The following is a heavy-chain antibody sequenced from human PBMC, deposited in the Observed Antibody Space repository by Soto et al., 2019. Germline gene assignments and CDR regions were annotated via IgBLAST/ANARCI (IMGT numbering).Heavy chain of an antibody. D-gene: IGHD2-21*02. CDR3: TRRAGCGGDCFSNFDY. V-gene: IGHV5-51*01. J-gene: IGHJ4*02. CDR2: IYPCDSDT. CDR1: GDSCTNYW. Sequence: EFLKTSFTGAGDSCTNYWIGWVRQIPGKGLEWMGIIYPCDSDTRYSPSFQGQVTISADKSVSTAYLQWSSLNVSDTAMYYCTRRAGCGGDCFSNFDYWGQGTLVTVSS.